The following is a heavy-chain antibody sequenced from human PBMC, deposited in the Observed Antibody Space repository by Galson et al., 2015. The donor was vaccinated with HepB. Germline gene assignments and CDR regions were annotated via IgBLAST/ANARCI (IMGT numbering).Heavy chain of an antibody. CDR1: GFTFSYYA. Sequence: SLRLSCAAPGFTFSYYAMSWVRQAPGKGLEWISAITPSGDNTYSADSMKGRFTISRDSSRNTLFLQMNNLRADDTAIYFCAKVFPEKTDGWYRQALYYVDSWGQGTRVTVSS. V-gene: IGHV3-23*01. J-gene: IGHJ4*02. CDR3: AKVFPEKTDGWYRQALYYVDS. CDR2: ITPSGDNT. D-gene: IGHD6-19*01.